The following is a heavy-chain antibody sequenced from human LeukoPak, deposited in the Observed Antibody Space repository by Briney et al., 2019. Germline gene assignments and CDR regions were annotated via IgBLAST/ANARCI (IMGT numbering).Heavy chain of an antibody. CDR2: IYYSGST. V-gene: IGHV4-30-4*01. D-gene: IGHD4-23*01. CDR3: ARAPTTYGGNPNWYFDL. J-gene: IGHJ2*01. Sequence: SQTLSLTCTVSGGSISSGDYYWSWIRQPPGKGLEWIGYIYYSGSTYYYPSLKSRVTISVDTSKNQFSLKLSSVTAADTAVYYCARAPTTYGGNPNWYFDLWGRGTLVTVSS. CDR1: GGSISSGDYY.